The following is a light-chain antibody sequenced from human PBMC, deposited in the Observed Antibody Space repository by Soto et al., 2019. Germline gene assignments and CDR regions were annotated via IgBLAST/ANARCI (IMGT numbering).Light chain of an antibody. V-gene: IGKV1-39*01. Sequence: DIQMTQSPSSLSASVGDRVTITGRASQSIGSYLNWYQQQPGRPPKYVIQAATMLQSGFPSRFAGSGSGRDFTLTIHTLQPEDSATYYCLQVANFPRTFGQGTKVDIK. CDR1: QSIGSY. CDR3: LQVANFPRT. CDR2: AAT. J-gene: IGKJ1*01.